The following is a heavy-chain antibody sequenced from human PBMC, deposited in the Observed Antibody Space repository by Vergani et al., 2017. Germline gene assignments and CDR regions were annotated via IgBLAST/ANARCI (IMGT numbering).Heavy chain of an antibody. V-gene: IGHV3-48*04. Sequence: VQLVESGGGVVQPGRSLRLSCAASGFTFSSYGMHWVRQAPGKGLEWVSYISSSGSTIYYADSVKGRFTISRDNAKNSLYLQMNSLRAEDTAVYYCARAGRGVIITVDYWGQGTLVTVSS. D-gene: IGHD3-10*01. CDR3: ARAGRGVIITVDY. CDR2: ISSSGSTI. CDR1: GFTFSSYG. J-gene: IGHJ4*02.